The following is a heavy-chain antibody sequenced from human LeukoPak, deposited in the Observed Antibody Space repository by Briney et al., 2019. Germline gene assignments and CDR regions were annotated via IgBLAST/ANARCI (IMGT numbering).Heavy chain of an antibody. D-gene: IGHD3-10*01. V-gene: IGHV4-39*07. CDR3: ARGVDYYGV. CDR2: IYYSGST. J-gene: IGHJ4*02. Sequence: SETLSLTCSVSGGSISTNGYYWGWIRQPPGKGVEWIGSIYYSGSTFYNPSLKSRVTISIDKSRNQFSLQLTSVTAADTAVYYCARGVDYYGVWGQGTLVTVSS. CDR1: GGSISTNGYY.